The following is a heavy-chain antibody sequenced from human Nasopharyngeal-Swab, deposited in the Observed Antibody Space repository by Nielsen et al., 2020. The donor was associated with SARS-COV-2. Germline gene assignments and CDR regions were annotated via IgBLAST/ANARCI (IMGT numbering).Heavy chain of an antibody. D-gene: IGHD5-12*01. V-gene: IGHV3-7*01. Sequence: GGSLRLSCVASGFTLCDHYMDWVRQAPGKGLEWVANINTDGSQKHYVDSVPGRFTISRDNAKNSLSLEMNSLRAEDTAVYFCVRDRGTTGYDELDYWGQGTLVTVSS. J-gene: IGHJ4*02. CDR2: INTDGSQK. CDR3: VRDRGTTGYDELDY. CDR1: GFTLCDHY.